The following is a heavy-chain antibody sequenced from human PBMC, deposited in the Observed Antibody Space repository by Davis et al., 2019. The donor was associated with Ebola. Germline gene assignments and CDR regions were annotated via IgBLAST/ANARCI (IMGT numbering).Heavy chain of an antibody. J-gene: IGHJ4*02. V-gene: IGHV4-59*02. D-gene: IGHD2/OR15-2a*01. CDR1: GGPVKSHY. CDR3: AVLAGY. Sequence: MPSETLSLTCTVPGGPVKSHYWCWIRQPPGKGLEWIGYFFYSGSTTYNPSLASRATTSLDTSNTQVSLKLSSVTAADTAVYYCAVLAGYWGQGTLVTVSS. CDR2: FFYSGST.